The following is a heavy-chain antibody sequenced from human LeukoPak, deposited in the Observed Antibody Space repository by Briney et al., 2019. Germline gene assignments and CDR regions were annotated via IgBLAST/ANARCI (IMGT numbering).Heavy chain of an antibody. CDR2: INPNSGGT. Sequence: EASVKVSCKASGGTFSSYAISWVRQAPGQGLEWMGWINPNSGGTNYAQKFQGRVTMTRDTSISTAYMELSRLRSDDTAVYYCARVAARNFDYWGQGTLVTVSS. CDR3: ARVAARNFDY. J-gene: IGHJ4*02. V-gene: IGHV1-2*02. CDR1: GGTFSSYA. D-gene: IGHD6-6*01.